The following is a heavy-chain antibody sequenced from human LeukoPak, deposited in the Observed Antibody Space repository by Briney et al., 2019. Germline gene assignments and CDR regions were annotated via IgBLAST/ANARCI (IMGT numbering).Heavy chain of an antibody. D-gene: IGHD4/OR15-4a*01. J-gene: IGHJ4*02. V-gene: IGHV3-23*01. CDR3: AKTMGPMVTTGDRPLAY. CDR1: GFTFSSYA. CDR2: ISGSDGRS. Sequence: PGGSLRLSCAASGFTFSSYAMSWVRQAPGKGLEWVSGISGSDGRSYYADSVKGRFTISRDSSKNTLYLQMNSLTAEDTAVYYCAKTMGPMVTTGDRPLAYWSQGILVTVSS.